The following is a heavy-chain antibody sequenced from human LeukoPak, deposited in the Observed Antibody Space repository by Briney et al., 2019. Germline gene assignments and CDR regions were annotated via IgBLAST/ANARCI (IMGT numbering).Heavy chain of an antibody. V-gene: IGHV1-46*01. CDR3: ARDQLGVVSLGLYDFWSGYYSHAFDI. CDR1: GYTFTSYY. D-gene: IGHD3-3*01. Sequence: ASVKVSCKASGYTFTSYYMHWVRQAPGQGLEWMGIINPSGGSTSYAQKFQGRVTMTRDTSTSTVYMELSSLRSEDTAVYYCARDQLGVVSLGLYDFWSGYYSHAFDIWGQGTMVTVSS. CDR2: INPSGGST. J-gene: IGHJ3*02.